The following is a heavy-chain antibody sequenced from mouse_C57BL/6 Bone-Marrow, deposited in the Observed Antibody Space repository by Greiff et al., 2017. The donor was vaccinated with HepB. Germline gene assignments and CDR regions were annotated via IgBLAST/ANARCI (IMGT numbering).Heavy chain of an antibody. CDR3: ARRFFYYYGSSYWYFDV. CDR2: IDPSDSET. CDR1: GYTFTSYW. J-gene: IGHJ1*03. Sequence: QVQLQQPGAELVRPGSSVKLSCKASGYTFTSYWMHWVKQRPIQGLEWIGNIDPSDSETHYNQKFKDKATLTVDKSSSTAYMQLSSLTSEDSAVYYCARRFFYYYGSSYWYFDVWGTGTTVTVSS. V-gene: IGHV1-52*01. D-gene: IGHD1-1*01.